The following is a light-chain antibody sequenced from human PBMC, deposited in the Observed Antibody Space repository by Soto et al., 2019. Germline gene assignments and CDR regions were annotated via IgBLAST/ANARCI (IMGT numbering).Light chain of an antibody. V-gene: IGKV4-1*01. CDR3: QQCYSTPRT. CDR2: WAS. Sequence: DIVMTQSPDSLAVSLGERATINCKSSQSVLYSSDNRNYLAWYQQKPGQHPKLLISWASTRESGVPDRFSGSGSGTDFTLTISSLQAEDVAVYYCQQCYSTPRTFGQGTKVEIK. CDR1: QSVLYSSDNRNY. J-gene: IGKJ1*01.